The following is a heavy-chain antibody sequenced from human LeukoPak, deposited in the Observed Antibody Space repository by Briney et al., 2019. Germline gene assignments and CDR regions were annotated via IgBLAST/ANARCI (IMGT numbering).Heavy chain of an antibody. CDR1: GGSFSGYY. D-gene: IGHD6-13*01. Sequence: SETLSLTCAVYGGSFSGYYWSWIRQPPGKGLEWIGEINHSGSTNYNPSLKSRVTISVDTSKNQFSLKLSSVTAADTAVYYCARGRVPLYSGSWYSKGYYFDYWGQGTLVTVSS. V-gene: IGHV4-34*01. CDR3: ARGRVPLYSGSWYSKGYYFDY. CDR2: INHSGST. J-gene: IGHJ4*02.